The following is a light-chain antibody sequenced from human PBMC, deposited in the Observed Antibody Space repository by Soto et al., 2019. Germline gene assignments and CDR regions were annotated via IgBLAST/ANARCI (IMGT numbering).Light chain of an antibody. CDR3: QQYNNWPLT. V-gene: IGKV3-15*01. Sequence: EIVMTQSPATLSVSPGERATLSCRASQSVSSNLVWYQQKPGQTPRLLIYGASTRATGIPDRFSGSGSRTEFTLTISSMQSEDFAFYYCQQYNNWPLTFGGGTRWRS. CDR2: GAS. J-gene: IGKJ4*01. CDR1: QSVSSN.